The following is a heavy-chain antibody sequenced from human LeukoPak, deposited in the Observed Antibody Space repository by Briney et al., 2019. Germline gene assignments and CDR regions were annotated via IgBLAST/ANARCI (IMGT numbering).Heavy chain of an antibody. CDR1: GGSISSYY. V-gene: IGHV4-59*01. D-gene: IGHD3-16*02. CDR3: AKYVWGSYPTFEDY. Sequence: SETLSLTCTVSGGSISSYYWGWIRQPPGKGLEWIGSIYYSGSTNYNPSLKSRVTISVDTSKNQFSLKLSSVTAADTAVYYCAKYVWGSYPTFEDYWGQGTLVTVSS. J-gene: IGHJ4*02. CDR2: IYYSGST.